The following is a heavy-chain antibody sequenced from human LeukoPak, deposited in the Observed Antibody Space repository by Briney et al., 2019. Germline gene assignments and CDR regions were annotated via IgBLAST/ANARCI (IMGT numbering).Heavy chain of an antibody. CDR2: ITGGGGST. V-gene: IGHV3-23*01. Sequence: GGPLRLSCAASGFSFSSYAMSWVRQAPGSGLEWVSAITGGGGSTYYADSVKGRFTISRDNSKNTLYLQMNSLRAEDTAVYYCAKTMTALTTGDYWGQGTLVTVSS. CDR3: AKTMTALTTGDY. CDR1: GFSFSSYA. J-gene: IGHJ4*02. D-gene: IGHD4-17*01.